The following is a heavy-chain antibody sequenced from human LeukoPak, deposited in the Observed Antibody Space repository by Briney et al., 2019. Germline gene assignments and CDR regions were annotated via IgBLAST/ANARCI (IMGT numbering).Heavy chain of an antibody. CDR1: GGSISTSNYY. V-gene: IGHV4-39*07. Sequence: SETLSLTCTVSGGSISTSNYYWGWIRQPPGKGLEWIGNIFYSGSTYYSPSLKSRVTISLDTSRNQFSLKLSSVTAADTAVYYCAGGSGSYYEGYYYYMDVWGKGTTVTISS. CDR3: AGGSGSYYEGYYYYMDV. D-gene: IGHD3-10*01. J-gene: IGHJ6*03. CDR2: IFYSGST.